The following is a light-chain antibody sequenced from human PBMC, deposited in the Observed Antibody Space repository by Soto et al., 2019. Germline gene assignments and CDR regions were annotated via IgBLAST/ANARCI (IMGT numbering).Light chain of an antibody. Sequence: QSVLTQPPSASGSPGQSVTIFCTGTSSDVGAYNYVSWYQQHPGKAPKLMIYEVSKRPSGVPDRFSGSKSGNRASLTVSGLQADDEADYYCSSSAGRSKRVFGGGTQLTLL. CDR3: SSSAGRSKRV. CDR2: EVS. J-gene: IGLJ3*02. CDR1: SSDVGAYNY. V-gene: IGLV2-8*01.